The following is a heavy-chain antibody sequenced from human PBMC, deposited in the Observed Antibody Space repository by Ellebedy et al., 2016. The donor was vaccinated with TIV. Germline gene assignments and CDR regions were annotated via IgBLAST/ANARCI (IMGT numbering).Heavy chain of an antibody. Sequence: KVSCKASGGTFSSYSINWVRQMPGKGLEWMGIIYPGDSDTRYSPSFQGQVTISADKSISTAYLQWSSLKASDTAMYYCARRITMVRGVIRETYAFDIWGQGTMVTVSS. D-gene: IGHD3-10*01. J-gene: IGHJ3*02. CDR3: ARRITMVRGVIRETYAFDI. CDR2: IYPGDSDT. CDR1: GGTFSSYS. V-gene: IGHV5-51*01.